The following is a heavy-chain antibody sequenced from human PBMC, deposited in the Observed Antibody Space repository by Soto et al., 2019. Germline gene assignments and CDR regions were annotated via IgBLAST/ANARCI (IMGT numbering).Heavy chain of an antibody. D-gene: IGHD2-2*01. CDR1: GYTFTSYG. CDR3: AKDRCFSTSCYFYYYSYGMDV. Sequence: ASVKVSCKASGYTFTSYGISWVRQAPGQGLEWMGWISAYNGNTNYAQKLQGRVTMTTDTSTSTAYMELRSLRSDDTAVYYCAKDRCFSTSCYFYYYSYGMDVWGQGTTVTVSS. J-gene: IGHJ6*02. V-gene: IGHV1-18*01. CDR2: ISAYNGNT.